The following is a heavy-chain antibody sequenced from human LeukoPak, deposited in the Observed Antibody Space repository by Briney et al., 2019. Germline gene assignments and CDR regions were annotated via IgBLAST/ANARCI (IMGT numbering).Heavy chain of an antibody. V-gene: IGHV3-21*01. Sequence: GGSLRLSCAASGFTFSSYSMNWVRQAPGKGLEWVSSISSSSDYIYYADSVKGRFTISRDNAKNSLYLQMNSLRADDTAVYYCASGRGYDDAFDIWGQGTMVTVSS. CDR1: GFTFSSYS. CDR2: ISSSSDYI. D-gene: IGHD5-12*01. CDR3: ASGRGYDDAFDI. J-gene: IGHJ3*02.